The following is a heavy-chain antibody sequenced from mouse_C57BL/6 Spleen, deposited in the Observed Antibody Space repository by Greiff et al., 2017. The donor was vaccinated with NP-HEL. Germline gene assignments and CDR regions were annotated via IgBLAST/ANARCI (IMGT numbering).Heavy chain of an antibody. D-gene: IGHD2-4*01. CDR3: AREGIYYDSYYAMDY. Sequence: VQLQASGPELVKPGASVKISCKASGYAFSSSWMNWVKQRPGKGLEWIGRIYPGDGDTNYNGKFKGKATLTADKSSSTAYMQLSSLTSEDSAVYFCAREGIYYDSYYAMDYWGQGTSVTVSS. J-gene: IGHJ4*01. V-gene: IGHV1-82*01. CDR1: GYAFSSSW. CDR2: IYPGDGDT.